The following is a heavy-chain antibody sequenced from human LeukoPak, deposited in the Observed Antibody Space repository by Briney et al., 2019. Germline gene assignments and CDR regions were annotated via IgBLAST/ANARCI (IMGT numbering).Heavy chain of an antibody. J-gene: IGHJ3*02. CDR3: ARVNWADAFDI. CDR2: ISSSSYI. V-gene: IGHV3-21*01. CDR1: GFTFSSYS. D-gene: IGHD7-27*01. Sequence: GGSLRLSCAASGFTFSSYSMNWVRQAPGKGLEWVSSISSSSYIYYADSVKGRFAISRDNAKNSLYLQMNSLRAEDTAVYYCARVNWADAFDIWGQGTMVTVSS.